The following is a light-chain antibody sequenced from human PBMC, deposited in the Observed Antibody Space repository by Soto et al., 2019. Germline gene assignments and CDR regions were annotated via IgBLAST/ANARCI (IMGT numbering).Light chain of an antibody. Sequence: DIVLTQSPGPLSLSPGERATLSCRASQSVSNNYLAWYQQQPGQAPRLLIYGAFSRATGIPDRFIGSGSGTDCTLTISRLEPEDVAVYYCQQYGNSPITLGQGTRLEIK. CDR1: QSVSNNY. CDR2: GAF. V-gene: IGKV3-20*01. CDR3: QQYGNSPIT. J-gene: IGKJ5*01.